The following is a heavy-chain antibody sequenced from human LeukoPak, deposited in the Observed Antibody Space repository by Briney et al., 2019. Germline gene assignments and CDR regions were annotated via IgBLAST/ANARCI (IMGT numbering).Heavy chain of an antibody. Sequence: GSVKVSCKASGYTFTGYYMHWMRQAPGQGLEWMGWINPNSGGKSYVQKFQGRVTMTRDTSNNSAYMDLSRLRSDDTAVYYCARDRGGRLVGGYWGQGTLVTVSS. J-gene: IGHJ4*02. D-gene: IGHD6-19*01. CDR2: INPNSGGK. CDR3: ARDRGGRLVGGY. V-gene: IGHV1-2*02. CDR1: GYTFTGYY.